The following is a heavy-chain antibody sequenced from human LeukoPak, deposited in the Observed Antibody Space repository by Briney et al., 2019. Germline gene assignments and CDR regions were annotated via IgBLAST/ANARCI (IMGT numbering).Heavy chain of an antibody. CDR1: GYTFTSYG. D-gene: IGHD3-10*01. Sequence: ASVKVSCKASGYTFTSYGLSWVRQAPGQGLEWMGWINTNTGNPTYAQGFTGRFVFSLDTSVSTAYLQISSLKAEDTAVYYCARVRDVLLWFGESLDYWGQGTLVTVSS. CDR3: ARVRDVLLWFGESLDY. CDR2: INTNTGNP. J-gene: IGHJ4*02. V-gene: IGHV7-4-1*02.